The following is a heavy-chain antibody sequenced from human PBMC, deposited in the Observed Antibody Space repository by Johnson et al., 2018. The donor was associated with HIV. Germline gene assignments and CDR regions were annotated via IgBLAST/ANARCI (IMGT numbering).Heavy chain of an antibody. CDR1: GFTFSSYW. CDR2: IKQDGSEK. V-gene: IGHV3-7*05. Sequence: EVQLVESGGGLVQPGGSLRLSCAASGFTFSSYWISWVRQAPGKGLEWVANIKQDGSEKYYVDSVKGRFTISRDNAKNSLYLQMNSLRAEDTAVYYCARCEGNYVAFDIWGQGTMVTVSS. CDR3: ARCEGNYVAFDI. D-gene: IGHD1-7*01. J-gene: IGHJ3*02.